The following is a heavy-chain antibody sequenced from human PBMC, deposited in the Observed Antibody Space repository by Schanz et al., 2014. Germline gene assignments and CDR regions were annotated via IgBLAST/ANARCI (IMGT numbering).Heavy chain of an antibody. CDR1: GFVFGDYY. J-gene: IGHJ4*02. Sequence: VQLLESGGGLVQPGGSLRLSCLASGFVFGDYYMTWIRQAPGKGLEWLSYISDSGTYTNYADSVKGRFTISRDNAKSSLYLQMNSLRVEDTAVYYCAASSGWHPSTDYWGQGTLVTVSS. D-gene: IGHD6-19*01. CDR2: ISDSGTYT. CDR3: AASSGWHPSTDY. V-gene: IGHV3-11*03.